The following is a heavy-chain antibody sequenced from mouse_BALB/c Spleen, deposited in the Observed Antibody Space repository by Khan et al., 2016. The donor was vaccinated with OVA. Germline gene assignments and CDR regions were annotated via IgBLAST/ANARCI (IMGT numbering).Heavy chain of an antibody. Sequence: EVQLQESGPELVKPVASVKMSCKASGYTFTSYVMHWVKQKPGQGLEWIGYINPYNDGTKYNEKFKGKATLTSDKSSSTAYMELSSLTSEDSAVYYCARRDYYGSSSFAYWGQGTLVTVSA. V-gene: IGHV1S136*01. CDR2: INPYNDGT. CDR1: GYTFTSYV. CDR3: ARRDYYGSSSFAY. J-gene: IGHJ3*01. D-gene: IGHD1-1*01.